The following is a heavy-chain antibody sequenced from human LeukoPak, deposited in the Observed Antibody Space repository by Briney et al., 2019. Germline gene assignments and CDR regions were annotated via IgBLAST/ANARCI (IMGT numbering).Heavy chain of an antibody. J-gene: IGHJ4*02. V-gene: IGHV1-2*02. CDR1: GYTFTGYY. CDR3: ARDIVVVPAAAYYFDY. D-gene: IGHD2-2*01. Sequence: GASVKVSCKASGYTFTGYYIHWVRQAPGQGLEWMGWINPNSGGTNYAQKFQGSVTMTRDTSISTAYMELSRLRSDDTAVYYCARDIVVVPAAAYYFDYWGQGTLVTVSS. CDR2: INPNSGGT.